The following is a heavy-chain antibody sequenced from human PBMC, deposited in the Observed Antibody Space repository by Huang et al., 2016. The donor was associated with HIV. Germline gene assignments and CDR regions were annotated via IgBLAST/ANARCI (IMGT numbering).Heavy chain of an antibody. J-gene: IGHJ4*02. CDR1: GFTVSSNC. CDR2: IDTDDTT. D-gene: IGHD3-10*01. CDR3: GRGYGPGSYFFDS. V-gene: IGHV3-53*01. Sequence: QLLEAGGGLVQPGGSLRLSCAASGFTVSSNCMTWVRQAPGKGLEGVSIIDTDDTTYFADSVKSRFTVSRDNSKNLLYLHMNSLGAEDTAVYYCGRGYGPGSYFFDSWGQGTLVSVSS.